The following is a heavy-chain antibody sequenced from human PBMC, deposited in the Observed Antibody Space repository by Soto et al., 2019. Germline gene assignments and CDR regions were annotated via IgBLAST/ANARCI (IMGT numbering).Heavy chain of an antibody. CDR3: ARVSGRYYYGMDV. D-gene: IGHD1-26*01. CDR2: IYHSGST. CDR1: GGSISSGGYW. J-gene: IGHJ6*02. Sequence: SETLSLTCTVSGGSISSGGYWWSWVRQPPGKGLEWIGEIYHSGSTNYNPSLKSRVTISVDKSKNHFSLKLSSVTAADTAVYYCARVSGRYYYGMDVWGQGTTVTVS. V-gene: IGHV4-4*02.